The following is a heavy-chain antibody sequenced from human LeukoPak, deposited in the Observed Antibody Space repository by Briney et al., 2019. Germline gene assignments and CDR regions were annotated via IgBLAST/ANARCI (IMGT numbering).Heavy chain of an antibody. V-gene: IGHV3-30*02. CDR3: AKEGSYSGYEYYFDY. D-gene: IGHD5-12*01. CDR2: IRYDGSNK. CDR1: GFTFSSYG. J-gene: IGHJ4*02. Sequence: GGSLRLSCAASGFTFSSYGMHWVRQAPGKGLEWVAFIRYDGSNKYYADSVKGRFAISRDNSKNTLSLQMNSLRAEDTAVYYCAKEGSYSGYEYYFDYWGQGTLVTVSS.